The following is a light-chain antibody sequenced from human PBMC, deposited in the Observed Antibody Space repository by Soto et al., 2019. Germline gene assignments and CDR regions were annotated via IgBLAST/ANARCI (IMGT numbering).Light chain of an antibody. Sequence: ELVLTQSRGTLSLSPGESATLSCRSIQSVSSNYLAWYQQKPGQAPRLLIYGASSRATGIPDRFSRSGSGTDFTLTISSLQPEDFAVYYCHQYDNSPITFGQGTKLDI. CDR2: GAS. CDR3: HQYDNSPIT. J-gene: IGKJ5*01. V-gene: IGKV3-20*01. CDR1: QSVSSNY.